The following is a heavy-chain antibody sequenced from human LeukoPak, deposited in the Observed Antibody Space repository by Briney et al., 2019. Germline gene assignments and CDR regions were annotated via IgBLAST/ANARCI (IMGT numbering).Heavy chain of an antibody. D-gene: IGHD4-11*01. J-gene: IGHJ4*02. V-gene: IGHV1-2*02. CDR3: ARVAGTVTKGLYYFDY. Sequence: ASVKVSCKASGYTSTGYYMHWVRQAPGQGLEWMGWINPNSGGTNYAQKFQGRVTMTRDTSISTAYMELSRLRSDDTAVYYCARVAGTVTKGLYYFDYWGQGTLVTVSS. CDR2: INPNSGGT. CDR1: GYTSTGYY.